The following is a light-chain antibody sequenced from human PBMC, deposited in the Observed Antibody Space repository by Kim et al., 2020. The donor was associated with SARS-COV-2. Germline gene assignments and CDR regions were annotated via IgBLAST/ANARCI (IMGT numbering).Light chain of an antibody. J-gene: IGLJ1*01. Sequence: VSPGQTASITCSGDKLGDRFVAWYQQTPGQSPVLVMYQDYKRPSGIPERFSGSNSGNTATLTISGTQAMDEADYYCQAWDSTFYVFGTGTKVTVL. CDR2: QDY. V-gene: IGLV3-1*01. CDR3: QAWDSTFYV. CDR1: KLGDRF.